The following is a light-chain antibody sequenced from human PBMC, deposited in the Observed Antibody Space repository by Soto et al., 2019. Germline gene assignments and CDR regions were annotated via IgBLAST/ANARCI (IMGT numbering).Light chain of an antibody. CDR3: SSYAGGNNELV. J-gene: IGLJ1*01. CDR1: SSDVGGYNY. CDR2: EVS. Sequence: QSALTQPPSASGSPGQSVTISCTGTSSDVGGYNYVSWYQQHPGKAPKLMIYEVSKRPSGVPDRFSGSKSGNTASLTVSWLQAEDEADYYCSSYAGGNNELVFGTGTKRTVL. V-gene: IGLV2-8*01.